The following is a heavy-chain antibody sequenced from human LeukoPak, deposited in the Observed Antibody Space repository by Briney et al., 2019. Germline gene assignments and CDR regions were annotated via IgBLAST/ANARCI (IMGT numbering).Heavy chain of an antibody. V-gene: IGHV5-51*01. CDR3: ARRESSGSIDY. Sequence: GESLKISCKGSGYSFTNYWIGWVRQVPGKGLEWMGIIYPGDSDVRYSTSFQGQVTISADRSISTAYLQWSSLKASDTAMYYCARRESSGSIDYWGQGTLVTVSS. CDR1: GYSFTNYW. D-gene: IGHD3-22*01. CDR2: IYPGDSDV. J-gene: IGHJ4*02.